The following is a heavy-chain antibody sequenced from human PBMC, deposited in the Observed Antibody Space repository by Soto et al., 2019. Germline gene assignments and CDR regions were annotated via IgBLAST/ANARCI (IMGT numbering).Heavy chain of an antibody. D-gene: IGHD3-3*01. V-gene: IGHV3-64D*08. CDR3: VKDHYDFWSGYYVGYFDY. Sequence: GGSLRLSCSASGFTFSSYAMHWVRQAPGKGLEYVSAISSNGGSTYYADSVKGRFTISRDNSKNTLYLQMSSLRAEDTAVYYCVKDHYDFWSGYYVGYFDYWGQGTLVTVSS. J-gene: IGHJ4*02. CDR2: ISSNGGST. CDR1: GFTFSSYA.